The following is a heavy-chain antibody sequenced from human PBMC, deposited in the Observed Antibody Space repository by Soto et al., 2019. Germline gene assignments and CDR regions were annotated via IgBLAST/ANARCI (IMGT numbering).Heavy chain of an antibody. Sequence: EVQLLDSGGGLVQPGGSLRLSCAASGFTFSSYAMNWVRQAPAKGLEWVSVISGSGDSTYYADSVKGRFTISRDNSKNPLYLQMNSLRAEDTAVYYCARRGPGTYFDYWGQGTLLTVPS. CDR3: ARRGPGTYFDY. D-gene: IGHD6-13*01. J-gene: IGHJ4*02. CDR2: ISGSGDST. V-gene: IGHV3-23*01. CDR1: GFTFSSYA.